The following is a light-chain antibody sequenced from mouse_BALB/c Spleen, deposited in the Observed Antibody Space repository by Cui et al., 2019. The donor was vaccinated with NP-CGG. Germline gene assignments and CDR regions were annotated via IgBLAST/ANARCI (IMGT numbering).Light chain of an antibody. CDR1: TGAVTTSNY. CDR3: ALWYSNHWV. Sequence: QAVVTQESALTTSPGEKVTLTFRSSTGAVTTSNYANWVQEKPDHLFTVLIGGTNNRAPGVPARFSGSLIGDKAALTITGAQNEDEAIYFCALWYSNHWVFGGGTKLTVL. J-gene: IGLJ1*01. CDR2: GTN. V-gene: IGLV1*01.